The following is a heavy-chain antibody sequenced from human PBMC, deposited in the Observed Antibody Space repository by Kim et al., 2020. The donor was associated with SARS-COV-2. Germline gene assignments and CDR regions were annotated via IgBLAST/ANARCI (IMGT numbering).Heavy chain of an antibody. J-gene: IGHJ6*02. D-gene: IGHD3-10*01. Sequence: SETLSLTCTVSGCSISSSSYYWGWIRQPPGKGLEWIGSIYYSGSTYYNPSLKSRVTISVDTSKNQFSLKLSSVTAADTAVYYCASTQQAVGWFGELFSYYYGMDVWGQGTTVTVS. CDR2: IYYSGST. V-gene: IGHV4-39*01. CDR3: ASTQQAVGWFGELFSYYYGMDV. CDR1: GCSISSSSYY.